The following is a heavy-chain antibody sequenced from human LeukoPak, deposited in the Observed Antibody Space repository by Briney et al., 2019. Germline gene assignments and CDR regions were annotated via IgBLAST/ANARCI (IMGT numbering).Heavy chain of an antibody. D-gene: IGHD3-22*01. CDR2: TYYRSKWRN. CDR1: GXXXSSNSAS. J-gene: IGHJ4*02. Sequence: TLSLXXXISGXXXSSNSASWNWIRQSPSRGLEWLGRTYYRSKWRNDYAVSVKSRITISPDTSKNQFSLQLNSVTPEDTAVYYCARGTGDSCKDWGLGTLVTVSS. V-gene: IGHV6-1*01. CDR3: ARGTGDSCKD.